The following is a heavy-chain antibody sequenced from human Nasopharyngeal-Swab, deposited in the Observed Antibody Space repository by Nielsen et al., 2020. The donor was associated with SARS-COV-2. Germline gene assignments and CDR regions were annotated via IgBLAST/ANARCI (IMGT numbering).Heavy chain of an antibody. CDR2: ISGSGGST. CDR3: AKGAGVWGSYIFDY. D-gene: IGHD3-16*01. J-gene: IGHJ4*02. Sequence: GESLKISCAASGFTFSSYDMHWVRQATGKGLEWVSAISGSGGSTYYADSVKGRFTISRDNSKNTLYLQMNSLRAEDTAVYYCAKGAGVWGSYIFDYWGQGTLVTVSS. CDR1: GFTFSSYD. V-gene: IGHV3-23*01.